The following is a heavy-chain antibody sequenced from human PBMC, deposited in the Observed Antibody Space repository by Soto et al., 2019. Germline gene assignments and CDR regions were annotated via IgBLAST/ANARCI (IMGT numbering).Heavy chain of an antibody. CDR2: INPKHGGI. J-gene: IGHJ6*02. CDR3: VRGESVLYLDL. CDR1: GYTFTDFY. Sequence: ASVKVSCKSSGYTFTDFYIHWVRQAPGQGLEWVGWINPKHGGINYAQSFQGRVTMTRDTSXNTSYMDLNRLNFDDSAIYYCVRGESVLYLDLSGRGTKVTVSS. D-gene: IGHD2-2*02. V-gene: IGHV1-2*02.